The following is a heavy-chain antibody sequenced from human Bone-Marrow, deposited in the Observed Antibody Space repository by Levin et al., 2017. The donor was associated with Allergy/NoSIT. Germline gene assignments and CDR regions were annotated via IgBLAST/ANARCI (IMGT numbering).Heavy chain of an antibody. D-gene: IGHD6-13*01. CDR1: GYTFTKYY. CDR2: INPDSGGT. V-gene: IGHV1-2*06. Sequence: GASVKVSCKASGYTFTKYYIHWVRQAPGQGLEWMGRINPDSGGTDFAQKFQGRVTLTRDTSINTAYMELSGLKSDDTAVYYCARIGSIDPWGQGTLVTVSS. CDR3: ARIGSIDP. J-gene: IGHJ5*02.